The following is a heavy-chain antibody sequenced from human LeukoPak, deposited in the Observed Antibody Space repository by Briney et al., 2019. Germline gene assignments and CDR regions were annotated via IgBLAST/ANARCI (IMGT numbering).Heavy chain of an antibody. Sequence: GASVKVSCTASGYTFTSYYMHWVRQAPGQGLEWMGLINPSGGSTSYAQKFQGRVTMTRDTSMSTVYMELSSLRSEDTAVYYCARGRGLLGKLLWFGLGMDVWGQGTTVTVSS. CDR1: GYTFTSYY. J-gene: IGHJ6*02. V-gene: IGHV1-46*01. CDR2: INPSGGST. CDR3: ARGRGLLGKLLWFGLGMDV. D-gene: IGHD3-10*01.